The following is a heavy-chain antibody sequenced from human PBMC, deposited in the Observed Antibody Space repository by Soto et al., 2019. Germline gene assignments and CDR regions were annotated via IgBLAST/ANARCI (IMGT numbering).Heavy chain of an antibody. CDR3: AKGSAHYYDSSGYYY. J-gene: IGHJ4*02. CDR1: GFTFSSYA. V-gene: IGHV3-23*01. Sequence: RLSCAASGFTFSSYAMTWVRQAPGKGLEWVSAISGSGGSTYNADFVKGRFTISRDNSKNTLYLQMNSLRAEDTAVYYCAKGSAHYYDSSGYYYWGQGTLVTVSS. D-gene: IGHD3-22*01. CDR2: ISGSGGST.